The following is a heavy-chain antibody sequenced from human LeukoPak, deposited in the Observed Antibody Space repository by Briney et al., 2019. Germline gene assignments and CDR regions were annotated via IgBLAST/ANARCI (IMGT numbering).Heavy chain of an antibody. CDR2: INPNSGGT. J-gene: IGHJ4*02. CDR1: GYTFTGYY. V-gene: IGHV1-2*02. Sequence: ASVKVSCKASGYTFTGYYMHWVRQAPGQGLEWMGWINPNSGGTNYAQKFQGRVTMTRDTSISTAYMELSRLRSDDTAVYYCARDLGPYYYDSSGYLYGYWGQGTLVTVSS. D-gene: IGHD3-22*01. CDR3: ARDLGPYYYDSSGYLYGY.